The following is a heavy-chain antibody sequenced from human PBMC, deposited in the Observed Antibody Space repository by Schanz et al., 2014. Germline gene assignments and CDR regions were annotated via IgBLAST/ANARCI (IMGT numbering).Heavy chain of an antibody. J-gene: IGHJ2*01. CDR3: VRVPSRDVSFDL. CDR1: GYAFTTYG. V-gene: IGHV1-18*01. D-gene: IGHD3-16*01. Sequence: QVLQVQSGSELKKPGASVRVSCKVSGYAFTTYGISWVRQAPGQGLEWLGWIRPDNGHTTYSQKVRDRVIFTTDTSANTAYMELRSLRSDDTAHYYCVRVPSRDVSFDLWGRGTLVTVSS. CDR2: IRPDNGHT.